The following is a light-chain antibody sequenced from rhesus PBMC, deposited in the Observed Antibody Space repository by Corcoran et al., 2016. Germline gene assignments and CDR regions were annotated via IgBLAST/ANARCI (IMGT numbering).Light chain of an antibody. Sequence: QDALTQPPSVSGSPGQSVTISCTGTSSDIGGYNYVSWYQQHPGTAPKVMIYDVSKRPSGVSDPFSGSKSDNTAPLTISGLQAEDEAEYYCCSYVGSYTYIFGTGTRLTVL. CDR2: DVS. V-gene: IGLV2-32*01. CDR3: CSYVGSYTYI. CDR1: SSDIGGYNY. J-gene: IGLJ1*01.